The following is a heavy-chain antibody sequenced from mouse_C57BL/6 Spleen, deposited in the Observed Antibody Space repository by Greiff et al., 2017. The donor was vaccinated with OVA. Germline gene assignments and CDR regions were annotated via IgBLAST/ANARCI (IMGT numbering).Heavy chain of an antibody. CDR3: AREKFITTVVATSHYFDY. Sequence: QVQLKQPGAELVKPGASVKMSCKASGYTFTSYWITWVKQRPGQGLEWIGDIYPGSGSTNYNEKFKSKATLTVDTSSSTAYMQLSSLTSEDSAVYYCAREKFITTVVATSHYFDYWGQGTTLTVSS. D-gene: IGHD1-1*01. CDR1: GYTFTSYW. V-gene: IGHV1-55*01. J-gene: IGHJ2*01. CDR2: IYPGSGST.